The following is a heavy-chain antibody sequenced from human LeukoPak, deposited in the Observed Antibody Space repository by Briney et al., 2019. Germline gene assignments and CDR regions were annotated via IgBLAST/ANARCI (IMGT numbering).Heavy chain of an antibody. J-gene: IGHJ4*02. CDR3: ARDSYSGSYSDY. CDR2: IYYSGST. CDR1: GGSISSGDYY. D-gene: IGHD6-13*01. Sequence: SETLSLTCTVSGGSISSGDYYWSWIRQPPGKGLEWIGYIYYSGSTYYNPSLKSRVTISVDRSKNQFSLKLSSVTAADAAVYYCARDSYSGSYSDYWGQGTLVTVSS. V-gene: IGHV4-30-4*08.